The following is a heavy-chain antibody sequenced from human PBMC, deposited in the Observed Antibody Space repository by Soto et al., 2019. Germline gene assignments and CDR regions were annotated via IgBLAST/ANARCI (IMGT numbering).Heavy chain of an antibody. Sequence: GASVKVSCKASGGTFSSYTISWVRQAPGQGLEWMGRIIPILGIANYAQKFQGRVTITADKSTCTAYMELSSLRSEDTAVYYCARDTLRTLYGSGSIGDYWGQGTLVTVSS. CDR2: IIPILGIA. CDR1: GGTFSSYT. D-gene: IGHD3-10*01. V-gene: IGHV1-69*04. J-gene: IGHJ4*02. CDR3: ARDTLRTLYGSGSIGDY.